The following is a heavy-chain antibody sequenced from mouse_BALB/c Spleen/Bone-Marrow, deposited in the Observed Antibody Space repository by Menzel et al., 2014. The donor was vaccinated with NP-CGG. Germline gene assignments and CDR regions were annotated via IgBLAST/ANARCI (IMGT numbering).Heavy chain of an antibody. V-gene: IGHV1-39*01. CDR1: GYSFTGYN. CDR3: ARSYKSFDF. CDR2: VDPYYGSP. J-gene: IGHJ2*01. Sequence: EVQLQQSGPELEKPGASVKISCKASGYSFTGYNMNWVKQYNGQSLEWIGNVDPYYGSPIYNQKFKGKATLTVDKSSSTAYMQLERLTSEHSAVYYCARSYKSFDFWGQGTTLTVSS. D-gene: IGHD1-3*01.